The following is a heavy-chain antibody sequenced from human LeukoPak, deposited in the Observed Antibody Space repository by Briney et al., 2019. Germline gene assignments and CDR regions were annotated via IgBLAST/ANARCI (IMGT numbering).Heavy chain of an antibody. D-gene: IGHD5-12*01. CDR1: GYTFTNYY. CDR3: AREGEIGYDLSDS. V-gene: IGHV1-46*01. J-gene: IGHJ4*02. Sequence: ASVTVSCKASGYTFTNYYMNWVRQAPGQGLEWMGIINPSGGSTSYAQKFQGRVTVTSDTSTSTVYMELSSLRSEDTAMYYCAREGEIGYDLSDSWGQGTLVTVSS. CDR2: INPSGGST.